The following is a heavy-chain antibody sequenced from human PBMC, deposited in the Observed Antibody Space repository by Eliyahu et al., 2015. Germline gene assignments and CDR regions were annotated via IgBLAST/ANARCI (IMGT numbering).Heavy chain of an antibody. CDR2: IFTTGST. CDR3: ASGSEYSSGWNENWFDP. Sequence: EVQLVESGGGLVQPGGSLRLSCAASGFTVTNNYMSWVRQAPGKGLEWVSVIFTTGSTYYADSVKGRFTISRDNSKNTMNLQMSNLRAEDTAVYYCASGSEYSSGWNENWFDPWGQGTLVRVSS. CDR1: GFTVTNNY. V-gene: IGHV3-66*01. J-gene: IGHJ5*02. D-gene: IGHD6-19*01.